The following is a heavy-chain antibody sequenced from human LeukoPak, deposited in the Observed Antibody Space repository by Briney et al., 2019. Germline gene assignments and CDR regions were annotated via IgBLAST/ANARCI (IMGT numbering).Heavy chain of an antibody. CDR1: GFTVSSNY. V-gene: IGHV3-53*01. J-gene: IGHJ1*01. CDR3: ARAQLVQYFQH. D-gene: IGHD6-13*01. CDR2: IYSGGST. Sequence: GGSLRLSCAASGFTVSSNYMSWVRQAPGKGLEWVSVIYSGGSTYYADSVKGRFTISRDNSKNTLYLQMNSLRAEDTAVYYCARAQLVQYFQHWGQGTLVTVSS.